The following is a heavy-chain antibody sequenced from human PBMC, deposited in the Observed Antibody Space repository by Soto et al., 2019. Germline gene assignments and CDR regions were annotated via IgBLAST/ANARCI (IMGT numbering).Heavy chain of an antibody. J-gene: IGHJ4*02. CDR2: IYYSGST. D-gene: IGHD3-16*01. Sequence: SETLSLTCTVSGGSISSYYWSWIRQPPGKGLEWIGYIYYSGSTNYNPSLKSRVTISVDTSKNQFSLKLSSVTAADTAVYYCARRWGTTFAYWGQGTLVTVSS. CDR3: ARRWGTTFAY. V-gene: IGHV4-59*08. CDR1: GGSISSYY.